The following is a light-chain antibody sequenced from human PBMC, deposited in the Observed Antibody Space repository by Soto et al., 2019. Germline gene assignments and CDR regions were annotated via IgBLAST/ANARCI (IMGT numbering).Light chain of an antibody. V-gene: IGKV1-27*01. CDR2: GAS. CDR3: HIYNRIPRT. CDR1: QGISEY. J-gene: IGKJ1*01. Sequence: DIPMAQSPSSLSASIGDRVTITCRASQGISEYLAWYQQRPGNAPNLLIYGASILQSGVPSRFSGSGSGTHFPLTISSLHPEDAATYYCHIYNRIPRTFGQGPRVEIK.